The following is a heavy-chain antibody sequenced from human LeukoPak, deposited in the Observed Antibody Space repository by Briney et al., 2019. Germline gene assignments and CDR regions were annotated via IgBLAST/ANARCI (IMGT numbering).Heavy chain of an antibody. J-gene: IGHJ4*02. CDR1: GFTFSSYS. CDR3: ARDSCSGGSCYGDY. Sequence: GSLRLSCAASGFTFSSYSMNWVRQAPGKGLEWVSSISSSSSYIYYADSVKGRFTISRDNAKNSLYLQTNSLRAEDTAVYYCARDSCSGGSCYGDYWGQGTLVTVSS. CDR2: ISSSSSYI. V-gene: IGHV3-21*01. D-gene: IGHD2-15*01.